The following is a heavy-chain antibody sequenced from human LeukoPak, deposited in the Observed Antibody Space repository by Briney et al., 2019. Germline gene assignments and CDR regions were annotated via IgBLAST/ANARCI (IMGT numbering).Heavy chain of an antibody. CDR3: ARVSSKYHVIDY. D-gene: IGHD2-2*01. Sequence: GGSLRLSCAASGFTFSSYGMHWVRQAPGEGLEWVAVIWYDGSNKYYADSVKGRFTISRDNSKNTLYLQMNSLRAEDTAVYYCARVSSKYHVIDYWGQGTLVTVSS. V-gene: IGHV3-33*01. CDR1: GFTFSSYG. J-gene: IGHJ4*02. CDR2: IWYDGSNK.